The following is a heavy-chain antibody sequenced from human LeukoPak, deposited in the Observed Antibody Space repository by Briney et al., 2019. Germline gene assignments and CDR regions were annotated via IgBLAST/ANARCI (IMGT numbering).Heavy chain of an antibody. CDR2: ISGSGGST. Sequence: GGSLRLSCAASGFTFSSYAMSWVRQAPGKGLEWVSAISGSGGSTYYADSVKGRFTISRDNSKNTLYLQMNSLRAEDTAVYYCARDLNPYHYDSSGYQPGDYWGQGTLVTVSS. D-gene: IGHD3-22*01. V-gene: IGHV3-23*01. J-gene: IGHJ4*02. CDR1: GFTFSSYA. CDR3: ARDLNPYHYDSSGYQPGDY.